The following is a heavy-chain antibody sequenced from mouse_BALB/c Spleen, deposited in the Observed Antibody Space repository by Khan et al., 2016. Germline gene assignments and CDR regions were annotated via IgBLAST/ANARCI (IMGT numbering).Heavy chain of an antibody. CDR3: ARSFGYRGFAY. CDR1: GYSITSDYA. D-gene: IGHD2-2*01. CDR2: ISYSGST. V-gene: IGHV3-2*02. J-gene: IGHJ3*01. Sequence: EVQLQESGPGLVKPSQSLSLTCTVTGYSITSDYAWNWLRQFPGNKLEWMGYISYSGSTNYNPSLKSRVSITRDTSKNQVFLQLNSVTTEDTATYYCARSFGYRGFAYWGQGTLVTVSA.